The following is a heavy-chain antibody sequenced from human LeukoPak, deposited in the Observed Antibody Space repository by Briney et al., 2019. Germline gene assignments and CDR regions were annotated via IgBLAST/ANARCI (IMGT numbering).Heavy chain of an antibody. CDR3: ARDPPWFDP. CDR2: ISDNSNTI. CDR1: GFTFSSHA. J-gene: IGHJ5*02. V-gene: IGHV3-23*01. Sequence: GGSLRLSCAASGFTFSSHAMSWVRKAPGKGLEWVSSISDNSNTIFYTDSVKGRFTISRDNSRNTLYLQMDSLRAEDTAIYYCARDPPWFDPWGQGTLVAVSS.